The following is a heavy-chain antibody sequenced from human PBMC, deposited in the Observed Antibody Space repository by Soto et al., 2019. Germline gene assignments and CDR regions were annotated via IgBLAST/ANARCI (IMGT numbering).Heavy chain of an antibody. Sequence: EEQLVESGGGLVKPGGSLRLSCAASGFPFSRYNMNWVRQAPGKGLEWVASISASSSIYYADSVKGRFTISRDNAKNSLYLQMNDRRAEDTAVYYCARDDGGYRYGRRQYHFDSWGQGTLVTVSP. D-gene: IGHD5-18*01. CDR1: GFPFSRYN. J-gene: IGHJ4*02. CDR3: ARDDGGYRYGRRQYHFDS. CDR2: ISASSSI. V-gene: IGHV3-21*02.